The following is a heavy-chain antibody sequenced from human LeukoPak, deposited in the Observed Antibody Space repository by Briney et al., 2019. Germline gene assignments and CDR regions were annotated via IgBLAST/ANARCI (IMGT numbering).Heavy chain of an antibody. J-gene: IGHJ3*02. V-gene: IGHV1-18*04. CDR1: GYTFTSYG. Sequence: GASVKVSCKASGYTFTSYGISWVRQAPGQGLEWMGWISAYNGNTNCAQKLQGRVTMTTDTSTSTAYMELRRLRSDDTAVYYCAARGGATGTTQGDAFDIWGQGTTVTVSS. CDR2: ISAYNGNT. CDR3: AARGGATGTTQGDAFDI. D-gene: IGHD1-1*01.